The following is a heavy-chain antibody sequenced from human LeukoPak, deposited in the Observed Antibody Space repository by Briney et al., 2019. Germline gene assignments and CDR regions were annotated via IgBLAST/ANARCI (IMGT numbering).Heavy chain of an antibody. J-gene: IGHJ5*02. Sequence: PSETLSLTCTVSGGPISSYYWSWIRQPPGKGLEWFGYIYYSGSTNYNPSLKSRVTISVDTSKNQFSLKLSSVTAADTAVYYCARILPGWGKWFDPWGQGTLVTVSS. D-gene: IGHD7-27*01. CDR2: IYYSGST. CDR1: GGPISSYY. V-gene: IGHV4-59*01. CDR3: ARILPGWGKWFDP.